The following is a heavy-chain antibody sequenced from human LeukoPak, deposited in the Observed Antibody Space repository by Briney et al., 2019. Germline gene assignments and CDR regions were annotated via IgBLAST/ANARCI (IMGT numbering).Heavy chain of an antibody. V-gene: IGHV4-61*01. J-gene: IGHJ4*02. CDR3: ARGGDFWRPYDY. CDR1: GGSISSSSYY. D-gene: IGHD3-3*01. Sequence: PSETLSLTCTVSGGSISSSSYYWSWIRQPPGKGLEWIGYIYYSGNTNYNPSLKSRVTISVDTSKNQFSLKLSSVTAADTAMYYCARGGDFWRPYDYWGQGTLVTVSS. CDR2: IYYSGNT.